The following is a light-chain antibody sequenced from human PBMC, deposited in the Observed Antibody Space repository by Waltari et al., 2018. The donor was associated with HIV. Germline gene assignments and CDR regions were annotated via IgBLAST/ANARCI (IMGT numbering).Light chain of an antibody. Sequence: DIQLTQSPAFLSASVGDRVTITCRASQGVSSSLAWYQQTPGKAHKLLIYAASTLQSGVPSRFSGSGSGTEFTLTISSLQPEDFATYYCQQLKSFPLTFGGGTKVEIK. J-gene: IGKJ4*01. V-gene: IGKV1-9*01. CDR3: QQLKSFPLT. CDR1: QGVSSS. CDR2: AAS.